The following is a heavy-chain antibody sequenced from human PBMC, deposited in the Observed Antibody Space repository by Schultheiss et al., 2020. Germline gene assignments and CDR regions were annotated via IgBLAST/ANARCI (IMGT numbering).Heavy chain of an antibody. D-gene: IGHD4-17*01. CDR3: AKIGGDYEEDY. J-gene: IGHJ4*02. CDR1: GFTFSDYY. CDR2: INSDGSST. V-gene: IGHV3-74*01. Sequence: GGSLRLSCAASGFTFSDYYMSWIRQAPGKGLVWVSRINSDGSSTSYADSVKGRFTISRDNSKNTLYLQMNSLRAEDTAVYYCAKIGGDYEEDYWGQGTLVTGSS.